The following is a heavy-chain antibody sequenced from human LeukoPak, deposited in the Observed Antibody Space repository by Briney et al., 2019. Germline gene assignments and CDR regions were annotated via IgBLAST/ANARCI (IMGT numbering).Heavy chain of an antibody. CDR2: TKQDGSGK. J-gene: IGHJ4*02. Sequence: GGSLRLSCAASGFAFRNFWMSWVRQAPGKGLELVANTKQDGSGKYYVDSVKGRFTVSRDNAKNSLYLQMNSLRAEDTAAYYCARENYNWNPDQGYKVFDYWGQGILVTVSS. D-gene: IGHD1-20*01. V-gene: IGHV3-7*01. CDR3: ARENYNWNPDQGYKVFDY. CDR1: GFAFRNFW.